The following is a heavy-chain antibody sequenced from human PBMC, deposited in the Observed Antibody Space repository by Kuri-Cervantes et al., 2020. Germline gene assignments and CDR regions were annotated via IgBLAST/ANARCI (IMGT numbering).Heavy chain of an antibody. Sequence: GGSLRLSCAASGFTFHDFAMHWVRQAPGKGLEWVSGISWNSGSIDYADSVKGRFTISRDNAKNSLYLQMNSLRAEDTAVYYCARVHDSSGYYYLGYFQHWGQGTLVTVSS. D-gene: IGHD3-22*01. CDR1: GFTFHDFA. V-gene: IGHV3-9*01. CDR3: ARVHDSSGYYYLGYFQH. J-gene: IGHJ1*01. CDR2: ISWNSGSI.